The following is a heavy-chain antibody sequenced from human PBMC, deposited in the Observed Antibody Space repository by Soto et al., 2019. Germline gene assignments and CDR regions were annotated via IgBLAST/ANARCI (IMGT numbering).Heavy chain of an antibody. V-gene: IGHV3-33*01. CDR2: IWYDGSNK. CDR1: GFTFSSYG. J-gene: IGHJ3*02. CDR3: ARARRGANHAFDI. Sequence: GGSLRLSCAASGFTFSSYGMHWVRQAPGKGLEWVAVIWYDGSNKYYADSVKGRFTISRDNSKNTLYLQMNSLRAEDTAVYYCARARRGANHAFDIWGQGTMVTVSS. D-gene: IGHD3-10*01.